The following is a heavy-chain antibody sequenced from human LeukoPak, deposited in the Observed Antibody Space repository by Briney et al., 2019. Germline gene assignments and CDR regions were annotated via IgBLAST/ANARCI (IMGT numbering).Heavy chain of an antibody. D-gene: IGHD3-9*01. V-gene: IGHV5-51*01. Sequence: GESLKFSGKGFGYSFTNYWIAWVRQMPGKGLEWMGIIYPGDYDTRYSPSFQGQVTISADKFINTAYLQWSSLKASDTATYYCARRYDNTGYYVYWGQGTLVTVSS. CDR2: IYPGDYDT. J-gene: IGHJ4*02. CDR3: ARRYDNTGYYVY. CDR1: GYSFTNYW.